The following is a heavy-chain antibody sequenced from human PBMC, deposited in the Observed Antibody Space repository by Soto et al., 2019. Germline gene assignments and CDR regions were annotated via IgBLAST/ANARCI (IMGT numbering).Heavy chain of an antibody. CDR2: ISGSGVST. Sequence: PGGSLRLSCAASGFTFSSYAMSWLRQAPGKGLEWVSAISGSGVSTYYADSVKGRFTISRDNSKNTLYLQMNSLRAEDTAVYYCAKGHEVVPAAIEGDDGFDIWGQGTMVTVSS. CDR3: AKGHEVVPAAIEGDDGFDI. J-gene: IGHJ3*02. V-gene: IGHV3-23*01. D-gene: IGHD2-2*01. CDR1: GFTFSSYA.